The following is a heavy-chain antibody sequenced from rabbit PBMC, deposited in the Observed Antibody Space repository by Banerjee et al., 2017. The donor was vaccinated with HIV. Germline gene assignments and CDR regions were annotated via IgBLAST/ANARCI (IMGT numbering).Heavy chain of an antibody. V-gene: IGHV1S45*01. J-gene: IGHJ3*01. Sequence: QEQLEESGGGLVKPEGSLTLTCKASGFSFSINYWICWVRQAPGKGLEWIACIGAGSGGSTTYASWAKGRFTISKTSSTTVTLQMTSLTAADTATYFCAREAANSAGYALWGQGTLVTVS. CDR1: GFSFSINYW. CDR2: IGAGSGGST. CDR3: AREAANSAGYAL. D-gene: IGHD6-1*01.